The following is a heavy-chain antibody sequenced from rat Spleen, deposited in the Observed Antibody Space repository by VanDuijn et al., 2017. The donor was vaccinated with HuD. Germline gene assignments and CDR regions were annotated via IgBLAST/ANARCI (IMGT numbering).Heavy chain of an antibody. J-gene: IGHJ2*01. D-gene: IGHD1-1*01. V-gene: IGHV5-31*01. Sequence: EVQLVESGGGLVQPGRSLKLSCVASGFTFNNYWMTWIRQAPGKGLEWVASITNTGGSTYYPDSVKGRFTISRDNAKSTLYLQMNSLRSEDTATYYCTRGDYYYSGDYFDYWGQGVMVTVSS. CDR1: GFTFNNYW. CDR2: ITNTGGST. CDR3: TRGDYYYSGDYFDY.